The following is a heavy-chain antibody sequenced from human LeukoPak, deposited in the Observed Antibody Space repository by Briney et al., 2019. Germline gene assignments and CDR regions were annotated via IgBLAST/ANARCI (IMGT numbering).Heavy chain of an antibody. CDR2: ISGSGGST. CDR1: GFTFSSYW. D-gene: IGHD4-17*01. Sequence: GGSLRLSCAASGFTFSSYWMSWVRQAPGKGLEWVSAISGSGGSTYYADSVKGRFTISRDNSKNTLYLQMNSLRAEDTAVYYCATLTVTYGGLFDYWGQGTLVTVSS. V-gene: IGHV3-23*01. J-gene: IGHJ4*02. CDR3: ATLTVTYGGLFDY.